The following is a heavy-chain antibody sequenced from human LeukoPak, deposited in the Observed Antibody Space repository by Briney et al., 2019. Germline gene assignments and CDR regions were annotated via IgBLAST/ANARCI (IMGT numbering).Heavy chain of an antibody. V-gene: IGHV3-33*08. CDR3: ARDGLPGTPSGF. J-gene: IGHJ4*02. CDR1: GFTFSSYA. D-gene: IGHD6-25*01. CDR2: IWYDGSNK. Sequence: GGSLRLSCAASGFTFSSYAMSWVRQAPGKGLEWVAVIWYDGSNKYYADSVKGRFTISRDSSKNTLYLQMNSLRAEDTAVYYCARDGLPGTPSGFWGQGTLVTVSS.